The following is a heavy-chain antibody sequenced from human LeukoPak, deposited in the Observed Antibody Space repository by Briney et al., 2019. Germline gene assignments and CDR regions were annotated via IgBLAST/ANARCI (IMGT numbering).Heavy chain of an antibody. CDR2: IYSGGST. Sequence: GGSLRLSCAASGFTVSSNYMSWVSQAPGKGLEWVTVIYSGGSTYYADSVKGRFTISRDNSKNTLYLQMNSLRAEDTAVYYCARYCSGGSCYSGVFDYWGQGTLVTVSS. J-gene: IGHJ4*02. CDR1: GFTVSSNY. D-gene: IGHD2-15*01. CDR3: ARYCSGGSCYSGVFDY. V-gene: IGHV3-66*01.